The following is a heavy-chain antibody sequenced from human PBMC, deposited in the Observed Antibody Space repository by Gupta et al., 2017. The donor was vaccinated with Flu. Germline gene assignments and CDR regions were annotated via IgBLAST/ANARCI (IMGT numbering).Heavy chain of an antibody. CDR1: GFSPSNARMG. D-gene: IGHD6-19*01. CDR3: ARVQGWRVLRWHRYYFDY. V-gene: IGHV2-26*01. Sequence: QLTLKESGPVLVQPTETLTLTCTVSGFSPSNARMGVRWIRQPPGKALEWLAHIFSADDRSDSTSLRSRLTISKDTSKSQVVLTMTNMDPVDTATYYCARVQGWRVLRWHRYYFDYWGQGTLVTVSS. J-gene: IGHJ4*02. CDR2: IFSADDR.